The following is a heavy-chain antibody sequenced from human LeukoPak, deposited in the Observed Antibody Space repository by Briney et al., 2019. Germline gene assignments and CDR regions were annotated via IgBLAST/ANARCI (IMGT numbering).Heavy chain of an antibody. V-gene: IGHV4-31*03. CDR1: GGSISSGGYY. CDR2: IYYSGST. D-gene: IGHD2-8*01. Sequence: SETLSLTCTVSGGSISSGGYYWSWIRQHPGKGLEWIGYIYYSGSTYYNPSLKSRVTLSVDTSKNQFSLKLSSVTAADTAVYYCARARSLDCTNGVCIYYYYYYYMDVWGKGTTVTVSS. CDR3: ARARSLDCTNGVCIYYYYYYYMDV. J-gene: IGHJ6*03.